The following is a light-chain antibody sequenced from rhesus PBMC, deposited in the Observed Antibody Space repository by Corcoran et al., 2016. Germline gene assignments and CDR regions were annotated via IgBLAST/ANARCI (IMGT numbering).Light chain of an antibody. Sequence: QVILTQSPANLSLSPGERATLSCRASQGVSSYLAWYQQKHGQAPRLLIYGASSRAPGIPARFSGSGYGTDVTLNISSLEPEDVGVYYCQQYSNWPLTVGGGTKVEIK. J-gene: IGKJ4*01. CDR1: QGVSSY. CDR3: QQYSNWPLT. CDR2: GAS. V-gene: IGKV3S11*01.